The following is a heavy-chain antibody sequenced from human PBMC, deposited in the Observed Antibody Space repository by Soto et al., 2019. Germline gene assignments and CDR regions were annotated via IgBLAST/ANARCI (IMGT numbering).Heavy chain of an antibody. CDR2: VTSSGDRT. Sequence: GGSLRLSCVASGFTFCTYAMSCVRQAPGKGLEWVSAVTSSGDRTYYADSVKGRFIISRDNAKNKLFLQMNSLRAADTALYYCAKLRSSAHDYWGQGTPVTVPS. D-gene: IGHD2-2*01. V-gene: IGHV3-23*01. CDR1: GFTFCTYA. CDR3: AKLRSSAHDY. J-gene: IGHJ4*02.